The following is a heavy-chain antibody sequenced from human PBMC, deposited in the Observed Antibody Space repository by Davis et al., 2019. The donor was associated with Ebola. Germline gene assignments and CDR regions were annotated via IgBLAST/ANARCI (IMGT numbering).Heavy chain of an antibody. CDR3: ATSTGLGAHDAFDF. CDR2: IMQDGSEK. D-gene: IGHD1-26*01. J-gene: IGHJ3*01. V-gene: IGHV3-7*03. Sequence: GGSLRLSCAASGFTFSDHWMSWVRQAPGKELEWVANIMQDGSEKNYVDSARGRFTISRDNAQNSLFLQMNSLRAEDTAVYYCATSTGLGAHDAFDFWGQGTVVSVSS. CDR1: GFTFSDHW.